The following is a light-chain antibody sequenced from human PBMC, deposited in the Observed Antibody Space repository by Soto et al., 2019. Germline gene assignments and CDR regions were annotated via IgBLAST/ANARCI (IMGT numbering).Light chain of an antibody. CDR2: GAS. Sequence: EIVMTQSPATLSVSPGERATLSCRASQSVSSNLAWYQQKPGQAPRLLIYGASTRATGIPARFSGSGSGTEFNLTISSLQSEDFAVYYCHQYNNWPKTFGKGTKVEIK. CDR1: QSVSSN. V-gene: IGKV3-15*01. CDR3: HQYNNWPKT. J-gene: IGKJ1*01.